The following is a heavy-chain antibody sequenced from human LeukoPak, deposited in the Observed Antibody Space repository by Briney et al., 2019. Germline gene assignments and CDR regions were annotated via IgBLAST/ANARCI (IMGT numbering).Heavy chain of an antibody. D-gene: IGHD3-10*01. CDR3: ASGDAHAFDI. V-gene: IGHV3-74*01. J-gene: IGHJ3*02. CDR1: GFIFSSYW. CDR2: INGDGSGT. Sequence: GGSLRLSCGASGFIFSSYWMHWVRHASGKGLVWVSRINGDGSGTSYADAVNGRLTISRDNAKNTLYLQMNSLRAEDTAVYYCASGDAHAFDIWGQGTMVTVSS.